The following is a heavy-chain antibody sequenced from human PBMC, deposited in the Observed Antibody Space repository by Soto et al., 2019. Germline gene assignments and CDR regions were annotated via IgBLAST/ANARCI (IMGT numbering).Heavy chain of an antibody. CDR2: ISAYNGNT. J-gene: IGHJ6*02. V-gene: IGHV1-18*01. D-gene: IGHD2-8*01. CDR3: ARDPYHVLMVNAPNLYGMDV. CDR1: GYTFTNFG. Sequence: ASVKVSCKASGYTFTNFGISWVRQAPGQGLEWMGWISAYNGNTNYAQNFQGRLTMTTDTSTTTAYMELRSLRSDDTAVYYCARDPYHVLMVNAPNLYGMDVWGQGTTVTVSS.